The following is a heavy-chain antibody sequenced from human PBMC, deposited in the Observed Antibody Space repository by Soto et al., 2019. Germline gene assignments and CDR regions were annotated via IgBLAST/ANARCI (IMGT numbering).Heavy chain of an antibody. D-gene: IGHD3-16*01. Sequence: SETLSLTCAVSGGSISSSNWWSWVRQPPGKGLEWIGEIYHSGSTNYNPSLKSRVTISVDKSKNQFSLKLSSVTAADTAVYYCARDLGYSGYYYGMAVWGQGTMVTVSS. J-gene: IGHJ6*02. CDR3: ARDLGYSGYYYGMAV. V-gene: IGHV4-4*02. CDR2: IYHSGST. CDR1: GGSISSSNW.